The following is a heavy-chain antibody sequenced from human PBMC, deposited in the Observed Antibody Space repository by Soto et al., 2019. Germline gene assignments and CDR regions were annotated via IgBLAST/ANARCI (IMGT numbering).Heavy chain of an antibody. V-gene: IGHV5-10-1*01. CDR3: ARVYKNWFDS. D-gene: IGHD1-1*01. Sequence: GEPLKISCKTSGYNFSAFWIHWVRQMPGKGLEWLGKIDPSDSYTNYSPSFEGHITISTDNSITTAYLQWSSLRASDTALYFCARVYKNWFDSWAQGTMVTVSS. J-gene: IGHJ5*01. CDR2: IDPSDSYT. CDR1: GYNFSAFW.